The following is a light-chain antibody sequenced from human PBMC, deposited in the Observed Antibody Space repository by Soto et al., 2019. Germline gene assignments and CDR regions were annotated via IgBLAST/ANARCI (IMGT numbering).Light chain of an antibody. V-gene: IGLV1-40*01. J-gene: IGLJ3*02. CDR2: GNS. CDR3: QSYDSSLNDLV. CDR1: SSNIGAGYD. Sequence: QSALTQPPSVSGAPGQTVTISCTGSSSNIGAGYDAQWYQQLPGTAPKLLMYGNSNRPSGVPDRFSGSKSGTSASLAITGLQAEDEADYYCQSYDSSLNDLVFDGGTKVTVL.